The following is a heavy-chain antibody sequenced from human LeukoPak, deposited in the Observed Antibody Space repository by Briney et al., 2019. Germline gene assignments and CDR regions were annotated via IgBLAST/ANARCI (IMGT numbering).Heavy chain of an antibody. V-gene: IGHV3-74*01. CDR1: GFTFSSYW. D-gene: IGHD3-3*01. Sequence: GGSLRLSCAASGFTFSSYWMHWVRHAPGKGLVWVSRINSDGSSTNYADFVKGRFTISRDNAKNTLYLQMNSLRVKDTAVYYCALYDFWSGYGCSWGQGTLVTVSS. CDR2: INSDGSST. J-gene: IGHJ5*02. CDR3: ALYDFWSGYGCS.